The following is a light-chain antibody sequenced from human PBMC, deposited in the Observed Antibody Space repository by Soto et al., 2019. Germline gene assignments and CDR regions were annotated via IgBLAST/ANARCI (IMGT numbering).Light chain of an antibody. J-gene: IGKJ5*01. Sequence: IQLTQSPTSLSASVGDRVTITCRASQGISSSLAWYQQKPGKAPKLLIYAASTLQTGVPSRFSGSGSGTDFALTISSLQPEDFATYYCQQLIRYPFTFGQGTRLEIK. CDR3: QQLIRYPFT. CDR2: AAS. V-gene: IGKV1-9*01. CDR1: QGISSS.